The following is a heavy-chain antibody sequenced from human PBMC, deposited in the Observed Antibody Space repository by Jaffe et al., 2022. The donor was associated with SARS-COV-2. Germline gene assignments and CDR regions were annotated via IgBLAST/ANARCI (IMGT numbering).Heavy chain of an antibody. Sequence: EVQLLESGGGFLQPGGSLRLSCAASGFTFSTYAMSWVRQAPGKGLEWVSSISGSGGNTYLADSVKGRFTISRDNTKNTLYLQMNSLRAEDTAVYYCAKDQEMKQLVPNYFDHWGQGTLVTVST. V-gene: IGHV3-23*01. D-gene: IGHD6-6*01. J-gene: IGHJ4*02. CDR1: GFTFSTYA. CDR3: AKDQEMKQLVPNYFDH. CDR2: ISGSGGNT.